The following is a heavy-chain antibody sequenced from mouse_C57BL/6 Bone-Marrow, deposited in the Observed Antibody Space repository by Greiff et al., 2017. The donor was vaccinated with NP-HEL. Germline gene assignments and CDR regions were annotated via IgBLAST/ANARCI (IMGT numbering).Heavy chain of an antibody. J-gene: IGHJ3*01. Sequence: VKLKESGPGLVAPSQSLSITCTVSGFSLTSYGVDWVRQPPGKGLEWLGVLWGGGSTNYNSALMSKLSISKDNSKSQVFLKRNSLQADDTAMYYCARLSTGRFAYWGQGTLVTVSA. CDR3: ARLSTGRFAY. CDR1: GFSLTSYG. CDR2: LWGGGST. V-gene: IGHV2-9*01. D-gene: IGHD4-1*02.